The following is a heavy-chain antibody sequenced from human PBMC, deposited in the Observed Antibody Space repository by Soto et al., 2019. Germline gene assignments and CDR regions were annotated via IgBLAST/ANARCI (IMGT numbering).Heavy chain of an antibody. Sequence: EVQLLESGGGLVQPGGSLRLSCAASGFTFSSYAMSWVRQAPGKGLEWGSDISGSADSTYYADSVKGRVAITRDNTKNTQYPQMNSLRAEDTAVYYCAKESREVTYIDYWGQGTLVTVSS. J-gene: IGHJ4*02. CDR3: AKESREVTYIDY. CDR2: ISGSADST. CDR1: GFTFSSYA. V-gene: IGHV3-23*01. D-gene: IGHD2-21*02.